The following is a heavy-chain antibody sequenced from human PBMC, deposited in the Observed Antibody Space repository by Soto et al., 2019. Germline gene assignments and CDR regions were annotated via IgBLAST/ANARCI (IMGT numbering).Heavy chain of an antibody. Sequence: GGSLRLSCAASGFTFSDYYMSWIRQAPGKGLEWVSYISSSGSTIYYADSVKGRFTISRDNAKNSLYLQMNSLRAEDTAVYYCARDRSSSWTGYYYCGMDVWGQGTTVTVSS. D-gene: IGHD6-13*01. V-gene: IGHV3-11*01. CDR2: ISSSGSTI. J-gene: IGHJ6*02. CDR1: GFTFSDYY. CDR3: ARDRSSSWTGYYYCGMDV.